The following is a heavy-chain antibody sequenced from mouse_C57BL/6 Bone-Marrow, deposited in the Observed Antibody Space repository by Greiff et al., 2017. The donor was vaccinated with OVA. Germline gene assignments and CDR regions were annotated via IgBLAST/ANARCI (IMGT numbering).Heavy chain of an antibody. CDR1: GFTFTDYY. CDR3: ARYIILRGYFDV. Sequence: VQLKESGGGLVQPGGSLSLSCAASGFTFTDYYMSWVRQPPGKALEWLGFIRNKANGYTTEYSASVKGRFTISRDNSQSILYRQMNALRAEDSATDYCARYIILRGYFDVWGTGTTVTVSS. CDR2: IRNKANGYTT. J-gene: IGHJ1*03. V-gene: IGHV7-3*01. D-gene: IGHD1-1*01.